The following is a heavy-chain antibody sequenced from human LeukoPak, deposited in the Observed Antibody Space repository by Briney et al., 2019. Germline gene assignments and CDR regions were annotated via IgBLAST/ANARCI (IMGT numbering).Heavy chain of an antibody. CDR3: ARGFYDSSGYSNPFDH. J-gene: IGHJ4*02. CDR1: GGSLSGSY. Sequence: SETLSLTRTVSGGSLSGSYWSWIRQPPGKRLEWIAYVYHSGDTNYNPSLKSRVTVSVDTSKNQFSLKLRSVTAADTAVYYCARGFYDSSGYSNPFDHWGQGTLVTVSS. CDR2: VYHSGDT. V-gene: IGHV4-59*12. D-gene: IGHD3-22*01.